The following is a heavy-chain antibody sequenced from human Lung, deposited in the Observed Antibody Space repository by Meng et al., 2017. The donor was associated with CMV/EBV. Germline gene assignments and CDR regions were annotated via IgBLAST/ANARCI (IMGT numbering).Heavy chain of an antibody. D-gene: IGHD3-22*01. J-gene: IGHJ3*02. CDR3: ASPYYYDSRGAFDI. CDR2: ISSSSSYI. CDR1: GFTFSSYS. Sequence: SXXASGFTFSSYSMNWVRQAPGKGLEWVSSISSSSSYIYYADSVKGRFTISRDNAKNSLYLQMNSLRAEDTAVYYCASPYYYDSRGAFDIWGQGTMVXVSS. V-gene: IGHV3-21*01.